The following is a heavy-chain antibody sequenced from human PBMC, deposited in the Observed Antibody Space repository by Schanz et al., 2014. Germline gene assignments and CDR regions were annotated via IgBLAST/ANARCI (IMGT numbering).Heavy chain of an antibody. CDR1: GFTFSAYA. J-gene: IGHJ4*02. CDR2: ISASGGTT. CDR3: ARGGRAYYFDD. Sequence: EVQLLESGGGLVQPGGSLRLSCAASGFTFSAYAMTWVRQIPGKGLEWVSAISASGGTTYYADSVKGRFTISRDNSKNTVYIQMNSLRAEDTAVYYCARGGRAYYFDDWGQGTLVTVSS. V-gene: IGHV3-23*01.